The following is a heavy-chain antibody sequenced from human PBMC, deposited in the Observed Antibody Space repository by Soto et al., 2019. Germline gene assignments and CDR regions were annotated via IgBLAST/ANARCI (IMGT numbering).Heavy chain of an antibody. CDR2: IIPIFGTA. J-gene: IGHJ6*02. Sequence: GASVKVSCKASGGTFSSYAISWVRQAPGQGLEWMGGIIPIFGTANYAQKFQGRVTITADESTSTAYMELSSLRSEDTAVYYCARYCTNGVCYSALYGMDVWGQGTTVTVSS. CDR3: ARYCTNGVCYSALYGMDV. CDR1: GGTFSSYA. D-gene: IGHD2-8*01. V-gene: IGHV1-69*13.